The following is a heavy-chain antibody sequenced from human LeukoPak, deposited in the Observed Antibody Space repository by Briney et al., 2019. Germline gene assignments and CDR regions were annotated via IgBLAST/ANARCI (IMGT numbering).Heavy chain of an antibody. CDR3: ARDRDWSFDY. CDR1: GFTVSSNY. CDR2: IKPDGSEK. Sequence: GGSLRLSCAASGFTVSSNYMSWVRQAPGKGLEWVAHIKPDGSEKYYVDSVRGRFTISRDNAENSLYLEMNSLRAEDTAVYYCARDRDWSFDYWGQGTLVTVSS. D-gene: IGHD3/OR15-3a*01. V-gene: IGHV3-7*05. J-gene: IGHJ4*02.